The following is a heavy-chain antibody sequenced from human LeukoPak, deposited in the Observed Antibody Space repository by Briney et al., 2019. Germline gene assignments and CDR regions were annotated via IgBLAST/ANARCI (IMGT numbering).Heavy chain of an antibody. CDR2: ISAYNGNT. D-gene: IGHD3-10*01. V-gene: IGHV1-18*04. Sequence: GASVKVSCKASGYTFTGYYMHWVRQAPGQGLEWMGWISAYNGNTNYAQKLQGRVTMTTDTSTSTAYMELRSLRSDDTAVYYCARRGYYYGSGSSEYWGQGTLVTVSS. CDR1: GYTFTGYY. J-gene: IGHJ4*02. CDR3: ARRGYYYGSGSSEY.